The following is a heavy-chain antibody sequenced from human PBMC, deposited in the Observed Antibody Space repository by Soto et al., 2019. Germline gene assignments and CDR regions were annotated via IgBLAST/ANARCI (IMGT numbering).Heavy chain of an antibody. Sequence: EAQLLESGGGLVQPGGSLRLSCAASGFAFSNFAMSWVRQAPGKGLEWVSAIGSGSRGTHYAESAEDRFTISRDDSKNTLYLQLNSLTAAATAVYYCAAPRAAVPHTRYFDPWGQGTPVTVS. V-gene: IGHV3-23*01. CDR3: AAPRAAVPHTRYFDP. J-gene: IGHJ5*02. CDR2: IGSGSRGT. CDR1: GFAFSNFA. D-gene: IGHD6-13*01.